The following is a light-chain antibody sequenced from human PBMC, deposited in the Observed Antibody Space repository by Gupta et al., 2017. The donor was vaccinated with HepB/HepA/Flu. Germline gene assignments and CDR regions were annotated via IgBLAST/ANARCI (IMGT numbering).Light chain of an antibody. CDR2: GAS. CDR1: QSVRSSY. Sequence: EIVLTQSPGTLSLSPGERATLSCRASQSVRSSYLAWYQQKPGQAPRLLIYGASSRATGIPDRFSGSGSGTDFTLTISRLEPEDFAVYYCQQYGNSPPRTFGQGTKVEI. CDR3: QQYGNSPPRT. V-gene: IGKV3-20*01. J-gene: IGKJ1*01.